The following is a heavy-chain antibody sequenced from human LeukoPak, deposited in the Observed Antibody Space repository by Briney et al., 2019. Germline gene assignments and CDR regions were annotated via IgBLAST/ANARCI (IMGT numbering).Heavy chain of an antibody. CDR2: NYTSGGT. CDR1: GAAISIYY. Sequence: KASETLSLTCTVSGAAISIYYWSWIRQPPGKGVEGIGYNYTSGGTNYNPSLKSRVTISVDTSKNKFSLKLSSVTAADTVVYYCARHWTGAGYYYYIDVWGKGTTVTVSS. J-gene: IGHJ6*03. D-gene: IGHD3/OR15-3a*01. CDR3: ARHWTGAGYYYYIDV. V-gene: IGHV4-4*09.